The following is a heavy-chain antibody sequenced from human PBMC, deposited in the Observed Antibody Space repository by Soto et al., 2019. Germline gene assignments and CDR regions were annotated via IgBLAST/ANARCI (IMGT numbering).Heavy chain of an antibody. V-gene: IGHV3-74*01. CDR3: TRDQAYSSAL. D-gene: IGHD2-21*01. CDR1: GFDFTNAC. Sequence: PGGSLRLSCAASGFDFTNACMHWVRQAPGKGLVWVSHVNSDGTITTYADSVKGRFTISRDNAKNTVFLQMNSLTVEDTAVYYCTRDQAYSSALWGQGTLVTVSS. J-gene: IGHJ4*02. CDR2: VNSDGTIT.